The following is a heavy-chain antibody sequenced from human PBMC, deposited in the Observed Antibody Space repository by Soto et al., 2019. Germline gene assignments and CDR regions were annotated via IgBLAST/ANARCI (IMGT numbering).Heavy chain of an antibody. J-gene: IGHJ4*02. CDR2: IYYSGST. CDR1: GGSISSGGYY. V-gene: IGHV4-31*03. Sequence: SETLSLTCTVSGGSISSGGYYWSWIRQHPGKGLEWIGYIYYSGSTYYNPSLKSRVTISVGTSKNQFSLKLSSVTAADTAVYYCARVISYGYFDYWGQGTLVTVSS. D-gene: IGHD1-26*01. CDR3: ARVISYGYFDY.